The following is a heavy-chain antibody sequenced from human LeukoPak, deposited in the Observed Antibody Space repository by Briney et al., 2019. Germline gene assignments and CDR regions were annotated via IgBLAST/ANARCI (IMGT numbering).Heavy chain of an antibody. Sequence: GGSLRLPCAASGFTFSSYDMTWVRQAPGKGLEWVSALSASGGSTYYTNSVKGRFTISRDNSKKTLDLEMSSLRGEDTAVYYCAKGSGAYPDNFDSWGQGTLVTVSS. V-gene: IGHV3-23*01. CDR1: GFTFSSYD. CDR2: LSASGGST. CDR3: AKGSGAYPDNFDS. D-gene: IGHD3-3*01. J-gene: IGHJ4*02.